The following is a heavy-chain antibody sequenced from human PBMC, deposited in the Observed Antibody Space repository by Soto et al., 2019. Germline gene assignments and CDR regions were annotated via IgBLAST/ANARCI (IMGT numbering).Heavy chain of an antibody. V-gene: IGHV3-21*01. CDR3: ARADPGDYFYYGMDV. Sequence: GGSLRLSCAASGFTLRTYNMNWVRQAPGKGLEWVSSITSTGTYIYYADSVKGRFTISRDNAKNSLYLQMNSLRAEDTAVYYCARADPGDYFYYGMDVWGQGTTVTVSS. CDR2: ITSTGTYI. D-gene: IGHD4-17*01. CDR1: GFTLRTYN. J-gene: IGHJ6*02.